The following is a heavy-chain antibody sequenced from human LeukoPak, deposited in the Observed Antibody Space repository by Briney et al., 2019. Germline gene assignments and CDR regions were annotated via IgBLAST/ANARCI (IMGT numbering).Heavy chain of an antibody. J-gene: IGHJ4*02. CDR1: GFTFSSYW. CDR3: AKDMRFDWTPYYFDY. CDR2: ISGSGGST. V-gene: IGHV3-23*01. D-gene: IGHD3-9*01. Sequence: GGSLRLSCAASGFTFSSYWMNWARQAPGKGLEWVSAISGSGGSTYYADSVKGRFTTSRDNSKNTLYLQMNSLRAEDTAVYYCAKDMRFDWTPYYFDYWGQGTLVTVSS.